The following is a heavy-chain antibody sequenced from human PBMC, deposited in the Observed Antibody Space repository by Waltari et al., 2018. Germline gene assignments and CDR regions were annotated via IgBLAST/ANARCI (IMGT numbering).Heavy chain of an antibody. J-gene: IGHJ3*02. Sequence: QVQLQESGPGLVKPSQTLSLTCTVSGGSISSGSYYWSWIRQPAGKGLESIGRIYTSGSTNYNPSLKSRVTISVDTSKNQFSLKLSSVTAADTAVYYCARERTDAFDIWGQGTMVTVSS. CDR2: IYTSGST. CDR3: ARERTDAFDI. CDR1: GGSISSGSYY. V-gene: IGHV4-61*02.